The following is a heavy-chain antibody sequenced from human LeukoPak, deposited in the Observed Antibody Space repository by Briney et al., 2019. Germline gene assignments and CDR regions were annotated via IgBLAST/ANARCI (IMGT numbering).Heavy chain of an antibody. CDR1: GGPISSYY. CDR2: TYCSGST. CDR3: ARSYSGHAFDI. D-gene: IGHD3-10*01. Sequence: SEPLSLTCPVPGGPISSYYWSWIRPPPGKGLGWIGYTYCSGSTNYNPSLKSRVTISVDTSKNQFSLKLSSVTAADTAVYYCARSYSGHAFDIWGQGTMVIVSS. V-gene: IGHV4-59*12. J-gene: IGHJ3*02.